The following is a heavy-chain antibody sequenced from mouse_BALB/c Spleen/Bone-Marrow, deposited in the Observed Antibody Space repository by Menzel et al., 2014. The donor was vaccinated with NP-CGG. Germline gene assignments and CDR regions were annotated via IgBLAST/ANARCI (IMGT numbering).Heavy chain of an antibody. CDR1: GYAFXDYL. V-gene: IGHV1-54*01. Sequence: VQLQQSGAELVRPGTSVKVSCKASGYAFXDYLMEWLKQRPGQGLEWIGVINPGSGSTNYNEKFKDKATLTADKSSSTAYMQLSSLTSDDSAVYFCARYDGYFDYWGQGTTLTVSS. CDR2: INPGSGST. CDR3: ARYDGYFDY. J-gene: IGHJ2*01. D-gene: IGHD2-3*01.